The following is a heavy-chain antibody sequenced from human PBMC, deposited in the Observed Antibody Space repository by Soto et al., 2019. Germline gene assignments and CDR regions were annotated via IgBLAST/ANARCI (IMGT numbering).Heavy chain of an antibody. CDR1: SGSISSSNW. Sequence: SETLSLTCAVSSGSISSSNWWSWVRQPPGKGLEWIGEIYHSGSTNYNPSLKSRVTISVDKSKNQFSLKLSSVTAADTAVYYCARVGVTTVTHHYYYYYMDVWGKGTTVTVSS. D-gene: IGHD4-4*01. CDR3: ARVGVTTVTHHYYYYYMDV. J-gene: IGHJ6*03. CDR2: IYHSGST. V-gene: IGHV4-4*02.